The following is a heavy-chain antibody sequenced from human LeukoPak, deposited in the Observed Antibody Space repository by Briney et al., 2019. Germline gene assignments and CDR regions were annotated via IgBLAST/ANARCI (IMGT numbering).Heavy chain of an antibody. J-gene: IGHJ6*02. V-gene: IGHV3-23*01. CDR2: IGGSGGST. CDR3: ARDIGCSSSSCYGKDV. D-gene: IGHD2-2*01. CDR1: GFIFSTYA. Sequence: PGGSLRLSCAASGFIFSTYAMTWVRQAPGKGLEWVSGIGGSGGSTFYADSVKGRFTISRDNSKNTLYLQMNSLRAEDTAVYYCARDIGCSSSSCYGKDVWGQGTTVTVSS.